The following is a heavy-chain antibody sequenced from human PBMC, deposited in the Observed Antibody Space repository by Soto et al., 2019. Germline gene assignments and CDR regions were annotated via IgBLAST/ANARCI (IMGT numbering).Heavy chain of an antibody. J-gene: IGHJ5*02. V-gene: IGHV4-30-2*01. Sequence: QLQLQESGSGLVRPSQTLSLTCAVSGGSISSGGYSWNWIRQPPGKGLEWIGYIYHSGSTLYNQCIKRRVSLSVEKPKNPFSLKLTSVTAASTAVYYCARDAPEGNWFDPWGQGTLVTVS. CDR2: IYHSGST. CDR1: GGSISSGGYS. CDR3: ARDAPEGNWFDP.